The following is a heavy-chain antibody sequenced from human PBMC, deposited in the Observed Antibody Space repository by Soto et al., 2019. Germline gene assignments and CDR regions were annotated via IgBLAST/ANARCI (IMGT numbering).Heavy chain of an antibody. V-gene: IGHV3-23*01. J-gene: IGHJ4*02. Sequence: EVQLLESGGGLVQPGGSLRLSCAASGFTFSSYAMSWVRQAPGKGLEWVSAISGSGGSTYYADSVKGRFTISRDNSKNTLYLQMNSLRAEDTALYYCAKSFPVYFDWLLCYFDYWGQGTLVTVSS. D-gene: IGHD3-9*01. CDR2: ISGSGGST. CDR1: GFTFSSYA. CDR3: AKSFPVYFDWLLCYFDY.